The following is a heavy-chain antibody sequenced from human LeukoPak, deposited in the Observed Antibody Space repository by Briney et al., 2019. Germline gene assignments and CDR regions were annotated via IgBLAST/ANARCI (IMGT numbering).Heavy chain of an antibody. V-gene: IGHV3-7*03. CDR1: GFTFSSYW. J-gene: IGHJ4*02. Sequence: GGSLRLSCAASGFTFSSYWMSWVRQAPGKGLEWVTNIKQDGSEKHYVDSVKGRFTISRDNAKNSLYLQMNSLRGEDTAVYYCARDSRTLPDWGQGTLVTVSS. CDR3: ARDSRTLPD. D-gene: IGHD2/OR15-2a*01. CDR2: IKQDGSEK.